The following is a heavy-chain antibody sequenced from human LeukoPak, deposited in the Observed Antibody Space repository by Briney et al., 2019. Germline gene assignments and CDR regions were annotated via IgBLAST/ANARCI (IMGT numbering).Heavy chain of an antibody. D-gene: IGHD2-15*01. Sequence: GGSLRLSCAASGFTFTTYWMTWVRQAPGKGLEWVANIKQDGSEKYYVDSVKGRFTISRDNAKNSLYLQMNSLRAEDTAVYYCVRWYDAFDIWGQGTMVTVSS. CDR3: VRWYDAFDI. CDR2: IKQDGSEK. V-gene: IGHV3-7*04. J-gene: IGHJ3*02. CDR1: GFTFTTYW.